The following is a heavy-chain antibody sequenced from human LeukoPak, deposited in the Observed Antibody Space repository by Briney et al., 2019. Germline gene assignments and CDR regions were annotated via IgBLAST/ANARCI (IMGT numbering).Heavy chain of an antibody. CDR2: IWYDGSKE. D-gene: IGHD6-19*01. CDR3: VRDGGAGIDY. J-gene: IGHJ4*02. CDR1: GFTFSAYG. V-gene: IGHV3-33*01. Sequence: GGSLRLSCSASGFTFSAYGMHWVRQAPGKGLEWVAVIWYDGSKEFYADSVKGRFSISRDDSKNTLHLQMNSLRAEDTAMYYCVRDGGAGIDYWGQGTLVTVSS.